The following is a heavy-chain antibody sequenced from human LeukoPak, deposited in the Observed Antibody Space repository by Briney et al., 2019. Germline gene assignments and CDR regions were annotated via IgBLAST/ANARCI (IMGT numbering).Heavy chain of an antibody. CDR2: ISSSSRTI. CDR3: ARGEHSSFDY. D-gene: IGHD6-6*01. J-gene: IGHJ4*02. Sequence: GGSLRLSCAASGFTFSDYSMNWVRQAPGKGLEWLSYISSSSRTIYYADSVRGRFTVSRDNAKDSLYLQLNSLRAEDTAVYYCARGEHSSFDYWGQGTLVTVSS. V-gene: IGHV3-48*01. CDR1: GFTFSDYS.